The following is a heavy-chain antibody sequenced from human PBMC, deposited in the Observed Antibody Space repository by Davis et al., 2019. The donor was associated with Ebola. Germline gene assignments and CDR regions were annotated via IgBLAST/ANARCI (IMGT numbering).Heavy chain of an antibody. V-gene: IGHV4-59*11. D-gene: IGHD3-22*01. CDR2: IHYSGST. CDR1: GGSISSHY. Sequence: SETLSLTCTVSGGSISSHYWTWIRQPPGKGLEWIGHIHYSGSTHYNPSLKSRVTTSVDTSKNQFSLNLSSVTAADTAVYYCARGRDSYDSSGNFDYWGQGTLVTVSS. CDR3: ARGRDSYDSSGNFDY. J-gene: IGHJ4*02.